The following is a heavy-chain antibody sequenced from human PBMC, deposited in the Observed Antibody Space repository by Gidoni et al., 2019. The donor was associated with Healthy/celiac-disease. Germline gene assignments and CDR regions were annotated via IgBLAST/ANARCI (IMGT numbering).Heavy chain of an antibody. V-gene: IGHV3-48*01. CDR1: GFTFRSYS. CDR2: ISSSSSTI. CDR3: ARGRAAAGTRPLTAHAFFDY. D-gene: IGHD6-13*01. Sequence: EVQLVESGGGLVQPGGSLSLSCAASGFTFRSYSMNWVRQAPGKGLGLVSYISSSSSTIYYADSVKGRFTISRDNAKNSLYLQMNSLRAEDTAVYYCARGRAAAGTRPLTAHAFFDYWGQGTLVTVSS. J-gene: IGHJ4*02.